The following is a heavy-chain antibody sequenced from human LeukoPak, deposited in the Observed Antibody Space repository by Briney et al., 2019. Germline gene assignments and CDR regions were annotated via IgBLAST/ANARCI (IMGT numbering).Heavy chain of an antibody. CDR3: ARGYDTNGYYPFS. V-gene: IGHV3-66*02. J-gene: IGHJ5*02. CDR2: IYRNTNA. CDR1: GLTGSRNF. D-gene: IGHD3-22*01. Sequence: GVSRRLSCAASGLTGSRNFMSWVRQAPGEGLEWVSVIYRNTNAYYADSVKGRFTISRDSSKNTVYLQMDSVRLEDTAVYYCARGYDTNGYYPFSWGQGALVTVSS.